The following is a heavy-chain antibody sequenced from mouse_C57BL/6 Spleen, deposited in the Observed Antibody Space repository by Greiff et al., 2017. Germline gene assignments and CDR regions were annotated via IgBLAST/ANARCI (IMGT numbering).Heavy chain of an antibody. CDR3: ARRYSSFYYFDY. D-gene: IGHD1-1*01. CDR2: IYPGSGST. V-gene: IGHV1-55*01. CDR1: GYTFTSYW. Sequence: QVQLQQSGAELVKPGASVKMSCKASGYTFTSYWITWVKQRPGQGLEWIGDIYPGSGSTNYNEKFKSKATLTVDTSSSTAYMQLSSLTSEDSAVYYCARRYSSFYYFDYWGQGTTLTVSS. J-gene: IGHJ2*01.